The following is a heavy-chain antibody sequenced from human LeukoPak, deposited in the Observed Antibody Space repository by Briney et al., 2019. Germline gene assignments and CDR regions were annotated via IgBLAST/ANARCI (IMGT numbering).Heavy chain of an antibody. CDR1: GGSISTYY. D-gene: IGHD6-19*01. CDR2: IYYSGRT. CDR3: TRGTDITVAANY. Sequence: PSETLSLTFIVSGGSISTYYWYWIRQPPGKGLEWIGYIYYSGRTNYNPSLKSRVTMSVDTSKNQFSLKLSSVTAADTAVYYCTRGTDITVAANYWGQGTLVTVSS. J-gene: IGHJ4*02. V-gene: IGHV4-59*08.